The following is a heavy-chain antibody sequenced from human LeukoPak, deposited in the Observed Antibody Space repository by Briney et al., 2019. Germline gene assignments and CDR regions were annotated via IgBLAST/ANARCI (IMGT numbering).Heavy chain of an antibody. D-gene: IGHD5-24*01. J-gene: IGHJ4*02. CDR2: NYYSGST. CDR3: ARMDGYNDFDY. Sequence: KPSETLSLTCTVSAGSMSSSSYYWGWIRQPPGKGLEWIGSNYYSGSTYYNPSLKSRVTISVDTYKNQFSLKLSSVTAADTAVYYCARMDGYNDFDYWGQGTLVTVPS. CDR1: AGSMSSSSYY. V-gene: IGHV4-39*01.